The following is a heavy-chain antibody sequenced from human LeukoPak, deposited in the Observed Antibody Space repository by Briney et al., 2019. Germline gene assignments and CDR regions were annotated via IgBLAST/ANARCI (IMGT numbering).Heavy chain of an antibody. Sequence: ASVKVSFKASGGTFSSYAISWVRQAPGQGLEWMGGIIPIFGTANYAQKFQGRVTITADESTSTAYMELSSLRSEDTAVYYCAAQLLGSSEFDPWGQGTLVTVSS. CDR1: GGTFSSYA. CDR3: AAQLLGSSEFDP. V-gene: IGHV1-69*13. J-gene: IGHJ5*02. CDR2: IIPIFGTA. D-gene: IGHD1-1*01.